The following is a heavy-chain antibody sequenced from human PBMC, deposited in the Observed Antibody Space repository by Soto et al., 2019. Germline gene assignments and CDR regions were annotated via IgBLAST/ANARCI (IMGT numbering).Heavy chain of an antibody. CDR1: GFTFSDYY. CDR2: ISSSSSYT. V-gene: IGHV3-11*06. J-gene: IGHJ6*02. Sequence: PGGSLRLSCAASGFTFSDYYMSWIRQAPGKGLEWVSYISSSSSYTNYADSVKGRFTISRDNAKNSLYLQMNSLRAEDTAVYYCARGDGGRYYYYGMDVWGQGTTVTVSS. CDR3: ARGDGGRYYYYGMDV. D-gene: IGHD2-21*01.